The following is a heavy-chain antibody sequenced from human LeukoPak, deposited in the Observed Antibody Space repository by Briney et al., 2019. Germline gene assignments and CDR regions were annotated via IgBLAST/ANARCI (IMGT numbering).Heavy chain of an antibody. V-gene: IGHV1-2*02. CDR1: GYTFTGYY. D-gene: IGHD2-2*01. J-gene: IGHJ6*03. Sequence: ASVKVSXKASGYTFTGYYMHWVRQAPGQGLEWMGWINPNSGGTNYAQKFQGRVTMTRDTSISTAYMELSRLRSDDTAVYYCARRYCSSTSCRNMDVWGKGTTVTVSS. CDR3: ARRYCSSTSCRNMDV. CDR2: INPNSGGT.